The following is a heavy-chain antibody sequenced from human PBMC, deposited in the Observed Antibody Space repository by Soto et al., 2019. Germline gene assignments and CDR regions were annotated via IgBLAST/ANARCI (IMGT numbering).Heavy chain of an antibody. CDR2: IYSGGDT. J-gene: IGHJ3*02. Sequence: EVQLVESGGDLVQPGGSLRLSCAASGFTVSSNYMSWVRQAPGKGLEWVSVIYSGGDTYYADSVKGRFTISRDNSKNTLYLQMNRLRAEDTAVYYCARDLGYYGSGSTSFDIWGQGTMVTVSS. CDR3: ARDLGYYGSGSTSFDI. D-gene: IGHD3-10*01. V-gene: IGHV3-66*01. CDR1: GFTVSSNY.